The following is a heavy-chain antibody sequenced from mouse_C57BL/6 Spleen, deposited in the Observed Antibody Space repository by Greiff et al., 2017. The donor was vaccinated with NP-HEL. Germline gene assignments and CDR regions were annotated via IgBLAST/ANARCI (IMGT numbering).Heavy chain of an antibody. D-gene: IGHD2-3*01. Sequence: QVTLKESGPGILQSSQTLSLTCSFSGFSLSTSGMGVSWIRQPSGKGLEWLAHIYWDDDKRYNPSLKSRLTISKDTSRNQVFLRITSVDTADTATYYCARSRGYDQYYFDYWGQGTTLTVSS. CDR1: GFSLSTSGMG. J-gene: IGHJ2*01. CDR3: ARSRGYDQYYFDY. V-gene: IGHV8-12*01. CDR2: IYWDDDK.